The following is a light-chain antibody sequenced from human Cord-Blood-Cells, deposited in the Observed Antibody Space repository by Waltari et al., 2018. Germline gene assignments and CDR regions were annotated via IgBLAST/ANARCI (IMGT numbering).Light chain of an antibody. CDR2: DVS. CDR1: SSDVGGYNS. Sequence: QSALTQPASVSGSPGQSITISCTGTSSDVGGYNSVSWYQQHPGQAPKLMIYDVSNRPSWVSNRFSGSKSGNTASLTISGLQAEDEADYYCSSYTSSSTWVFGGGTKLTVL. J-gene: IGLJ3*02. V-gene: IGLV2-14*03. CDR3: SSYTSSSTWV.